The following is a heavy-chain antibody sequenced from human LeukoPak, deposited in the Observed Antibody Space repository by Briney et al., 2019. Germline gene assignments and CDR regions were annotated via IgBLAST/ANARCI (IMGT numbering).Heavy chain of an antibody. J-gene: IGHJ4*02. V-gene: IGHV3-30-3*01. D-gene: IGHD2-2*01. CDR2: ISYDGSNK. CDR3: ARDGAGGVPAAPPPY. CDR1: GFTFSSYA. Sequence: GGSLGLSCAASGFTFSSYAMHWVRQAPGKGLEWVAVISYDGSNKYYADSVKGRFTISRDNSKNTLYLQMNSLRAEDTAVYYCARDGAGGVPAAPPPYWGQGTLVTVSS.